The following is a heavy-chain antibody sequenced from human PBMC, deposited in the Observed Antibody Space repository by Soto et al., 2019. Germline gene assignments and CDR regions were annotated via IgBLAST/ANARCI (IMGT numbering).Heavy chain of an antibody. CDR2: IIPILGIA. CDR3: ARDISRGYFDL. Sequence: QVQLVQSGAEVKKPGSSVKVSCKASGGTFSSYTISWVRQAPGQGLEWMGRIIPILGIANYAQKFQGRVTXTVXKSTSTAYMELSSLRSEDTAVYYCARDISRGYFDLWGRGTLVTVSS. CDR1: GGTFSSYT. D-gene: IGHD3-9*01. J-gene: IGHJ2*01. V-gene: IGHV1-69*08.